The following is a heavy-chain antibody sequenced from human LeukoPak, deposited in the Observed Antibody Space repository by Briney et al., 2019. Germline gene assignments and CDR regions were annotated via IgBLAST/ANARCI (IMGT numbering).Heavy chain of an antibody. Sequence: GGSLRLSCAASGFTFGFHEMNWVRQAPGKGLEWVSYISSTGNSIYYADSVKGRFTISRDNAKNSLYLQMNSLRGEDTAVYYCARASHDSSGYYRIDIWGQGTMVTVSS. J-gene: IGHJ3*02. D-gene: IGHD3-22*01. CDR1: GFTFGFHE. CDR3: ARASHDSSGYYRIDI. CDR2: ISSTGNSI. V-gene: IGHV3-48*03.